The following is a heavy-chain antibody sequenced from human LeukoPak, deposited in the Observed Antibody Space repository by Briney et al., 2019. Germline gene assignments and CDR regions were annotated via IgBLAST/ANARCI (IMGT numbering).Heavy chain of an antibody. CDR1: GFTFSSYA. CDR2: ISYDGSNK. CDR3: ARDSVAGTSLDY. V-gene: IGHV3-30-3*01. J-gene: IGHJ4*02. D-gene: IGHD6-19*01. Sequence: GGSLRLSCSASGFTFSSYAMHWARQAPGKGLEWVAVISYDGSNKYYADSVKGRFTISRDNSKNTLYLQMNSLRPEDTAVYDCARDSVAGTSLDYWGQGTLVTVSS.